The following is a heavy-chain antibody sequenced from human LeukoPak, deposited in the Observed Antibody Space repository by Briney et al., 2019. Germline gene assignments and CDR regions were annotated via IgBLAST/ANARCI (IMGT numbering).Heavy chain of an antibody. CDR1: GFTFSSYA. J-gene: IGHJ4*02. CDR2: ISGSGGST. D-gene: IGHD3-22*01. CDR3: AKDREYYDSSGYFDY. V-gene: IGHV3-23*01. Sequence: GGSLRLSCAASGFTFSSYAMSWVRQVPGKGLEWVSAISGSGGSTYYADSVKGRFTISRDNSKNTLYLQMNSLRAEDTAVYYCAKDREYYDSSGYFDYWGQGTLVTVSS.